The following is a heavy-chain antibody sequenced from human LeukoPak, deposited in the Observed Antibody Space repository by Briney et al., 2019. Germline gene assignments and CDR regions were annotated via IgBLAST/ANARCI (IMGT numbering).Heavy chain of an antibody. CDR2: IYTRGTT. CDR3: ARVYTVMGATTVDHYHYYMDV. V-gene: IGHV4-61*09. J-gene: IGHJ6*03. Sequence: PSETLSLTRTVSGGSIRSGSYYWSWIRQPPGKGLEWIGHIYTRGTTNYNPSVKSRVTVSLDTSKNQISLKLSSVTAADTAIYYCARVYTVMGATTVDHYHYYMDVWGKGTTVTVSS. CDR1: GGSIRSGSYY. D-gene: IGHD5-18*01.